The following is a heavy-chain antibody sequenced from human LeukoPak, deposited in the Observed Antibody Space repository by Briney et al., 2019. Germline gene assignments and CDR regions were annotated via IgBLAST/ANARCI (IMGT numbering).Heavy chain of an antibody. V-gene: IGHV3-30*02. J-gene: IGHJ4*02. Sequence: GGSLRLSCAASGFTFSNYGIHWVRQAPGKGLEWVTFMQYDGSDKFYADSVKGRFTISRDNSKNTLYPQMNSLRAEDTAVYYCAKCPPYCTNGVCYTQKYYFDYWGQGTLVTVSS. D-gene: IGHD2-8*01. CDR3: AKCPPYCTNGVCYTQKYYFDY. CDR2: MQYDGSDK. CDR1: GFTFSNYG.